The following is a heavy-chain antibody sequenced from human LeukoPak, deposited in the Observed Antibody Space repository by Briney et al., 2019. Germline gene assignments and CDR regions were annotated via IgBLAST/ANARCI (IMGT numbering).Heavy chain of an antibody. CDR1: GGSISSGSYY. CDR2: IYTSGST. D-gene: IGHD3-22*01. Sequence: SETLSLTCTVSGGSISSGSYYWSWIRQPAGKGLEWIGRIYTSGSTNYNPSLKSRVTISVDTSKNQFSLKLSSVTAADTAVYYCARDPHGYYDSSGYYYFDYWGQGTLVTVSS. V-gene: IGHV4-61*02. CDR3: ARDPHGYYDSSGYYYFDY. J-gene: IGHJ4*02.